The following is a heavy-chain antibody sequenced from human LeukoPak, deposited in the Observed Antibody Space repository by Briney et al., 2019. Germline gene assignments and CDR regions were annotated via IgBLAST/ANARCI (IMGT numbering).Heavy chain of an antibody. J-gene: IGHJ4*02. D-gene: IGHD3-3*01. CDR3: ARAPTIFGVTIVPDY. CDR1: GGSFSGYY. CDR2: INHSGST. V-gene: IGHV4-34*01. Sequence: PSETLSLTCAVYGGSFSGYYWSWIRQPPGKGLEWIGEINHSGSTNYNPSLKSRVTISVDTSKNQFSLKLSSVTAADTAVYYCARAPTIFGVTIVPDYWGQGTLVTVSS.